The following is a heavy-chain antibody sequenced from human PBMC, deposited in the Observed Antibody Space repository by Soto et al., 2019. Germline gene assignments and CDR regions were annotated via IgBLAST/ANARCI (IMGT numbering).Heavy chain of an antibody. J-gene: IGHJ4*02. V-gene: IGHV2-5*02. Sequence: SGPTLVNPTQTLTLTYTFSVFSLSTSGVGVGWIRQPPGKALEWLALIYWDDDKRYSPYLKSRLTITKDTSKDQVVLTMTNMEPVDTATYYCSRLTATGLDYWGQGALVTVSS. CDR3: SRLTATGLDY. D-gene: IGHD6-13*01. CDR2: IYWDDDK. CDR1: VFSLSTSGVG.